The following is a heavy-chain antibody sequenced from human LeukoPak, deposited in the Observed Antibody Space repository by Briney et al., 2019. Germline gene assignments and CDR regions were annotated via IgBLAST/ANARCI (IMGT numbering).Heavy chain of an antibody. Sequence: GASVKVSCKASGYTFTGYYMHWVRQAPGQGLEWMGWINPNSGGTNYAQKFQGWVTMTRDTSISTAYMELSRLRSDDTAVYYCARAWEYSSGWYGFDYWGQGTLATVSS. V-gene: IGHV1-2*04. J-gene: IGHJ4*02. CDR1: GYTFTGYY. CDR3: ARAWEYSSGWYGFDY. CDR2: INPNSGGT. D-gene: IGHD6-19*01.